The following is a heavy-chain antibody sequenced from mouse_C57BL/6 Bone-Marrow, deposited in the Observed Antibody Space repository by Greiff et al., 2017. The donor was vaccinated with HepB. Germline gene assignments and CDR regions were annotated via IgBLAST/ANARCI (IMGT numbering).Heavy chain of an antibody. CDR2: ISYSGST. J-gene: IGHJ2*01. D-gene: IGHD2-10*02. CDR1: GYSITSGYD. Sequence: EVNLVESGPGMVKPSQSLSLTCTVTGYSITSGYDWHWIRHFPGNKLEWMGYISYSGSTNYNPSLKSRISITHDTSKNHFFLKLNSVTTEDTATYYCARMGYGNYYFDYWGQGTTLTVSS. V-gene: IGHV3-1*01. CDR3: ARMGYGNYYFDY.